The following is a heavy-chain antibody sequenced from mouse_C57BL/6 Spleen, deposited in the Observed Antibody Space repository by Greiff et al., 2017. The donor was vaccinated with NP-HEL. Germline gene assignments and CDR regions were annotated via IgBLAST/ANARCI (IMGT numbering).Heavy chain of an antibody. D-gene: IGHD2-4*01. V-gene: IGHV1-64*01. CDR2: IHPNSGST. CDR1: GYTFTSYW. Sequence: VQLQQSGAELVKPGASVKLSCKASGYTFTSYWMHWVKQRPGQGLEWIGMIHPNSGSTNYNEKFKSKATLTVDKSSSTAYMQLSSLTSEDSAVYYCARPPYDYDVGYAMDYWGQGTSVTVSS. CDR3: ARPPYDYDVGYAMDY. J-gene: IGHJ4*01.